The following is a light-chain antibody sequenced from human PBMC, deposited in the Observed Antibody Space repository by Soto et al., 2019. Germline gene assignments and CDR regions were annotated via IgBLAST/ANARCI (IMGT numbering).Light chain of an antibody. J-gene: IGLJ3*02. CDR1: SSDVGGYNY. V-gene: IGLV2-14*01. CDR3: SLLTV. CDR2: EVS. Sequence: QSALTQPASVSGSPGQSITISCTGTSSDVGGYNYVSWYQQHPGKAPKLMIYEVSNRPSGVSNRFSGSKSGNTASLTISGLQAEDEADYYGSLLTVFGGGTKLTVL.